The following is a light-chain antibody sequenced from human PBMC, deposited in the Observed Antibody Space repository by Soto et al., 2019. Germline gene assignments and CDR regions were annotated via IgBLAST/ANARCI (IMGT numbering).Light chain of an antibody. J-gene: IGLJ1*01. CDR3: QSYDSSFYV. Sequence: QSVLTQPPSVSGAPGQRVTISCTGSSSNIGAGYDVHWYQQLPGTAPKLLIYGNSNRPSGVPDRFPGSKSGTSASLAITGLQAEDEADYYCQSYDSSFYVFGTGTKVTVL. CDR2: GNS. V-gene: IGLV1-40*01. CDR1: SSNIGAGYD.